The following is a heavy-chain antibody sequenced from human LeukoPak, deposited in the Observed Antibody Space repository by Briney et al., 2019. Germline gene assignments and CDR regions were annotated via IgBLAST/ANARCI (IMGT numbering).Heavy chain of an antibody. V-gene: IGHV3-30*02. J-gene: IGHJ3*02. CDR3: ASTVVNAFDI. CDR2: IRYDGSNK. D-gene: IGHD4-23*01. CDR1: GFTFSSYG. Sequence: PGGSLRLSCAASGFTFSSYGMHWVCQAPGKGLEWVAFIRYDGSNKYYADSVKGRFTISRDNSKNTLYLQMNSLRAEDTAVYYCASTVVNAFDIWGQGTMVTVSS.